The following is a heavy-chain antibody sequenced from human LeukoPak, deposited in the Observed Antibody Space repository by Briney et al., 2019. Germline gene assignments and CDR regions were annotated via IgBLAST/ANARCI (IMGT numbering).Heavy chain of an antibody. CDR2: LRGNGDA. Sequence: GGSLRLSCVASGFTLSSYAMSWVRETPARGLEWVSSLRGNGDAFYADSVKGRFTLSRDESRNTVYLQLNKLRVEDTAIYYCAKASWVSTADAVLWGQGTVVTVSS. CDR3: AKASWVSTADAVL. J-gene: IGHJ4*02. CDR1: GFTLSSYA. V-gene: IGHV3-23*01. D-gene: IGHD3-16*01.